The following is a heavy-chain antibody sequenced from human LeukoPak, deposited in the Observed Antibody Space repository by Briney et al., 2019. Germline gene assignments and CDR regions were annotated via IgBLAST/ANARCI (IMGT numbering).Heavy chain of an antibody. J-gene: IGHJ4*02. V-gene: IGHV1-2*02. Sequence: ASVKVSCKASGYTFADYYMHWVGQSPGQGLEWMGWINPNSGGTNYAQKFQGRVTMTRDTSISTAYMELSRLRSDDTAVYYCASAVEWLLYYFDYWGRGTLVTVSS. D-gene: IGHD3-3*01. CDR2: INPNSGGT. CDR3: ASAVEWLLYYFDY. CDR1: GYTFADYY.